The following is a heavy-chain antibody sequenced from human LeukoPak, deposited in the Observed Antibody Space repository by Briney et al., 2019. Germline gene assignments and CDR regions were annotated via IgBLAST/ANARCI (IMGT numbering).Heavy chain of an antibody. V-gene: IGHV1-8*01. D-gene: IGHD6-19*01. Sequence: ASVKVSCKASGYTFTSYDNNWVRQATGQGLAWMGWMNPNSGNTGYAQKFQGRVNMTRNTSISTAYMELSSLRSEDTAGYYCARGYSSHSPIDYWGQGTLVTVSS. CDR1: GYTFTSYD. CDR2: MNPNSGNT. CDR3: ARGYSSHSPIDY. J-gene: IGHJ4*02.